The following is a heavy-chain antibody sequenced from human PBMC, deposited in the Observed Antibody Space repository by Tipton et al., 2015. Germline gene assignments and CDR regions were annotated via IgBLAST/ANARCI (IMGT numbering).Heavy chain of an antibody. V-gene: IGHV1-18*01. CDR2: INTYNGNT. CDR3: ARQSFQYDSHGYYYNWFDP. J-gene: IGHJ5*02. Sequence: QVQLVQSGAEVKKPGASVKVSCKASGYTFTSFGISWARQAPGQGLEWMGWINTYNGNTNSAQKFQGRVTMTRNTSISTVYMELTSLRSDDTAVYFCARQSFQYDSHGYYYNWFDPWGQGTLVTVSS. CDR1: GYTFTSFG. D-gene: IGHD3-22*01.